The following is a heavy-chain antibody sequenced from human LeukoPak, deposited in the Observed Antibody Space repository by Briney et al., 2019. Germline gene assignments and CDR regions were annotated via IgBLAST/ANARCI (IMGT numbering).Heavy chain of an antibody. CDR1: GFTFNNYA. CDR3: AKYMGVVIVPAAINRPFDY. D-gene: IGHD2-2*02. Sequence: GGSLRLSCAASGFTFNNYAMNWVRQAPGKGLEWVSGISGSGGSTYYADSVKGRFTVSRDNSKNTLYLQMNTLRAEDTAVYYCAKYMGVVIVPAAINRPFDYWGQGTLVTVSS. CDR2: ISGSGGST. J-gene: IGHJ4*02. V-gene: IGHV3-23*01.